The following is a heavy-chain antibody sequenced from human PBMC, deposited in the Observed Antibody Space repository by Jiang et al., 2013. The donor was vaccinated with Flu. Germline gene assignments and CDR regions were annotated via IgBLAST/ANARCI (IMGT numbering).Heavy chain of an antibody. CDR3: AKDSSGSYSDFDY. V-gene: IGHV3-9*01. CDR1: GFTFDDYA. CDR2: ISWNSGSI. Sequence: SCAASGFTFDDYAMHWVRQAPGKGPEWVSGISWNSGSIGYADSVKGRFTISRDNAKNSLYLQMNSLRAEDTALYYCAKDSSGSYSDFDYWGQGTLVTVSS. J-gene: IGHJ4*02. D-gene: IGHD1-26*01.